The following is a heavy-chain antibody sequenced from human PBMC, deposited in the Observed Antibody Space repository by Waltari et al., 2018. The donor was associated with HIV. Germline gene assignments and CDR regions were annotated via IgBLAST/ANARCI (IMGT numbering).Heavy chain of an antibody. J-gene: IGHJ6*02. CDR1: GFTFSSSG. CDR2: ISGSSSTI. V-gene: IGHV3-48*01. Sequence: EVQLVESGGGLVQPGGSLRLSCAASGFTFSSSGINWVRQAPGKGLELVSYISGSSSTIFYADSVKGRFTISRDNAKNSLYLQMNSLRAEDTAVYYCTRVDYYGMDVWGQGTTVTVSS. CDR3: TRVDYYGMDV.